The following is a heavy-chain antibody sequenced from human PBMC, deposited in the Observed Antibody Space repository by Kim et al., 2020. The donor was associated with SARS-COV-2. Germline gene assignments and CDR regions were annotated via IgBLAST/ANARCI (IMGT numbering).Heavy chain of an antibody. CDR2: SSVTDAI. Sequence: GGSLRLSCAASGFTFTTYNMNWVRQAPGKGLEWISYSSVTDAINYADSVKSRFTISRDYAKNSLDLQMNTLRAEDTAVYYCARDWNWGIDVWRQGTLVTV. CDR3: ARDWNWGIDV. D-gene: IGHD7-27*01. CDR1: GFTFTTYN. V-gene: IGHV3-48*01. J-gene: IGHJ5*02.